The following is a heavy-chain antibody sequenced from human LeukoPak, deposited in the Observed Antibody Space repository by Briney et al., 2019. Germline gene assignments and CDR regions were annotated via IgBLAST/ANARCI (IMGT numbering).Heavy chain of an antibody. CDR3: ARDTRLDY. V-gene: IGHV4-39*02. CDR1: GGSISTSSYY. Sequence: PSETLSLTCTVSGGSISTSSYYWGWIRQPPGKGLEWIGSIYHSRSTYYNPSLKSRVTISVEKSKNQFSLKLSSVTAADTAVYYCARDTRLDYWGQGTLVTVSA. J-gene: IGHJ4*02. CDR2: IYHSRST. D-gene: IGHD2-15*01.